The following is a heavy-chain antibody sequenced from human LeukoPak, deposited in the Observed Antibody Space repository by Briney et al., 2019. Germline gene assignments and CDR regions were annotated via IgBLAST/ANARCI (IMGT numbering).Heavy chain of an antibody. CDR2: IYYSGST. Sequence: SETLSLTCTVSGGSISSYYWSWIRQPPGKGLEWIGYIYYSGSTNYNPSLKSRVTISVDTSKNQFSLKLSSVTAADTAVYYCARGNSGWPVFDPVYNWFDPWGQGTLVTVSS. CDR1: GGSISSYY. CDR3: ARGNSGWPVFDPVYNWFDP. D-gene: IGHD6-19*01. V-gene: IGHV4-59*01. J-gene: IGHJ5*02.